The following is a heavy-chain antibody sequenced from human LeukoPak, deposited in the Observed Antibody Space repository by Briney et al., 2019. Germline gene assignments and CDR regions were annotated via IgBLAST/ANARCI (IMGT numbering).Heavy chain of an antibody. CDR3: ARGSLITLHWYFDL. CDR2: INHSGST. V-gene: IGHV4-34*01. D-gene: IGHD3-10*01. J-gene: IGHJ2*01. CDR1: GGSFSGYY. Sequence: SETLSLTCAVYGGSFSGYYWGWIRPPPGKGLEWIGEINHSGSTNYNPPLKSRVTISVDTSKNQSSLKLSAVTAADTAVYYWARGSLITLHWYFDLWGRGTLVTVSS.